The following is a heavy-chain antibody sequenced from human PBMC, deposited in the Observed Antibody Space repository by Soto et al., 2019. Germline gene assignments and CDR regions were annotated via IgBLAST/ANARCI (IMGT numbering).Heavy chain of an antibody. Sequence: SETLSLTCTVSCGSISSSSYYWVFIRHPPWKWLEWIGSIYYSGSTYYNPSLKSRVTISVDTSKNQFSLKLSSVTAADTAVYYCARLVYSGYVRGYYYYYYYMDVWGKGTTVTVSS. D-gene: IGHD5-12*01. CDR3: ARLVYSGYVRGYYYYYYYMDV. CDR2: IYYSGST. J-gene: IGHJ6*03. V-gene: IGHV4-39*01. CDR1: CGSISSSSYY.